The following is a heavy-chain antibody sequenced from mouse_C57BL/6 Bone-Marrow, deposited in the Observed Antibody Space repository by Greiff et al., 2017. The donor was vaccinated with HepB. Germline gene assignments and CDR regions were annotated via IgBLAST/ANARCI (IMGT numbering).Heavy chain of an antibody. Sequence: VKLQQPGAELVKPGASVKLSCKASGYTFTSYWMHWVKQRPGRGLEWIGRIDPNSGGTKYNEKFKSKATLTVDKPSSTAYMQLSSLTSEDSAVYYCARLETAQAPWFAYWGQGTLVTVSA. D-gene: IGHD3-2*02. CDR2: IDPNSGGT. V-gene: IGHV1-72*01. J-gene: IGHJ3*01. CDR3: ARLETAQAPWFAY. CDR1: GYTFTSYW.